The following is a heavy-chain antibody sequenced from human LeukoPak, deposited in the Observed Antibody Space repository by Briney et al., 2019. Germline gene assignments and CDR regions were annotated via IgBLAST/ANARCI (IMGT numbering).Heavy chain of an antibody. J-gene: IGHJ5*02. V-gene: IGHV1-69*13. CDR1: GGTFSSYA. CDR2: IIPIFGTA. Sequence: SVKVSCKASGGTFSSYAISWVRQAPGQGLEWMGGIIPIFGTANYAQKFQGRVTITADESTSTAYMELSSLRSEGTAVYYCASGNSSGWYYWFDPWGQGTLVTVSS. CDR3: ASGNSSGWYYWFDP. D-gene: IGHD6-19*01.